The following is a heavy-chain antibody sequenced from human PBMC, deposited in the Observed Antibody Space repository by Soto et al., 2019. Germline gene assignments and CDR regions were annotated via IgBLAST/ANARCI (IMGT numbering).Heavy chain of an antibody. V-gene: IGHV4-30-4*02. CDR1: GGSISSGDYY. CDR2: IYCSGST. Sequence: SETLSLTCTVSGGSISSGDYYWSWIRQPPGKGLEWIGYIYCSGSTYYNPSLKSRVTISVDTSKNQFSLKLSSVTAADTAVYYCARSRTTVTPSGFQHWGQGTLVTVSS. J-gene: IGHJ1*01. CDR3: ARSRTTVTPSGFQH. D-gene: IGHD4-17*01.